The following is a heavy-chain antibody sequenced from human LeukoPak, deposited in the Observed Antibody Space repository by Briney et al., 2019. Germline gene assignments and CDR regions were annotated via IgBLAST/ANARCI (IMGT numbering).Heavy chain of an antibody. CDR3: MRDGGLHTNFDY. D-gene: IGHD2-15*01. CDR2: TKPDGTAE. J-gene: IGHJ4*02. V-gene: IGHV3-7*01. CDR1: GFTFRNYW. Sequence: GSLRLSCAASGFTFRNYWLGWVRQAPGKGLEWVANTKPDGTAEYYSASVRSRFTTSRDNANNFLYLQMNSLRGEDTAVYYCMRDGGLHTNFDYWGQGTLVTVSS.